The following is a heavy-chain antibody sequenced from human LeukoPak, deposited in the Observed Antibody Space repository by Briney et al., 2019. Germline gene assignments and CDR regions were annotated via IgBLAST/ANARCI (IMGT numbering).Heavy chain of an antibody. CDR1: GFTFSSYA. Sequence: PGGSLRLSCAASGFTFSSYAMSWVRQAPGKGLEWVSAISGSGGSTYYADSVKGRFTISRDNSKNTLYLQMNSLRAEDTAVYYCARDRGYYDYVWGSYRQGDAFDIWGQGTMVTVSS. CDR2: ISGSGGST. CDR3: ARDRGYYDYVWGSYRQGDAFDI. D-gene: IGHD3-16*02. J-gene: IGHJ3*02. V-gene: IGHV3-23*01.